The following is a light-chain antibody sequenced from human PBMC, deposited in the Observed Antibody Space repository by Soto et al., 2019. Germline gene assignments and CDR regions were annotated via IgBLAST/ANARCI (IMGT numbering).Light chain of an antibody. CDR1: LSVSVY. CDR3: HQRQYWPPIT. V-gene: IGKV3-11*01. Sequence: VVLTQSPATLSLSPWESATLSCRTSLSVSVYLDWYQQKPGQAPRLLLSDASNRATGIPARFSGSGSGTDFTLTISSLEPEDFAVYYCHQRQYWPPITFGQGTRLEIK. J-gene: IGKJ5*01. CDR2: DAS.